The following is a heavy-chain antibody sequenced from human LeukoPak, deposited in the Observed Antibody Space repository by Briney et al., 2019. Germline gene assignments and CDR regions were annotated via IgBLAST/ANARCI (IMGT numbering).Heavy chain of an antibody. D-gene: IGHD4-23*01. CDR3: GRFIGGNGAFDI. V-gene: IGHV3-48*01. CDR1: GFTFSSYS. J-gene: IGHJ3*02. Sequence: PGGSLRLSCAASGFTFSSYSMNWVRQAPGKGLEWVSYISSSSSTIYYADSVKGRFTISRDNAKNSLYLQMNSLRAEDTAVYYCGRFIGGNGAFDIWGQGTMVTVSS. CDR2: ISSSSSTI.